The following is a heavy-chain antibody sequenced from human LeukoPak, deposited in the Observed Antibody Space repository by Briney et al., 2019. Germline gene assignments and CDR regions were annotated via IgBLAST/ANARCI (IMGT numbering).Heavy chain of an antibody. V-gene: IGHV3-21*01. D-gene: IGHD2-15*01. CDR2: ISSSTRYI. CDR1: GFTFSSYS. CDR3: ARLVAAVDY. Sequence: GGSLRLSCAASGFTFSSYSMNWVRQAPGKGLEGVSSISSSTRYIYYADSVKGRFTISRDNAKNSLYLQMNSLRAEDTAVYYCARLVAAVDYWGQGTLVTVSS. J-gene: IGHJ4*02.